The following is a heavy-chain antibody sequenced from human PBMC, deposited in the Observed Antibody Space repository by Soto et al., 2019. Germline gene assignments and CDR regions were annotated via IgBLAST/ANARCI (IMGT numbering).Heavy chain of an antibody. V-gene: IGHV3-23*01. J-gene: IGHJ4*02. CDR2: ISGSGYSA. Sequence: EVQLLESGGALVQPGVSLSLSCAASGFTYNNYAMGWVRQAPGKGLEWVSAISGSGYSAYYADSVKGRFTISRDNSRNTMFLQMNKLSAEDTAVYYCAKGSVVVAAKFDSWGQGTQVTVSS. CDR3: AKGSVVVAAKFDS. D-gene: IGHD2-21*02. CDR1: GFTYNNYA.